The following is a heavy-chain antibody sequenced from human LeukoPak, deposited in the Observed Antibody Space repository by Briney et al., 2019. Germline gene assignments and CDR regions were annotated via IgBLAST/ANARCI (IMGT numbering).Heavy chain of an antibody. V-gene: IGHV3-30-3*01. CDR3: ARDRQPQYSGWFDP. J-gene: IGHJ5*02. CDR2: ISYDGSNK. D-gene: IGHD6-6*01. Sequence: GGSLRLSCAASGFTFSSYRMHWVRQAPGKGLEWVAVISYDGSNKYYADSVKGRFTISRDNSKNTLYLQMNSLRAEDTAVYYCARDRQPQYSGWFDPWGQGTLVTVSS. CDR1: GFTFSSYR.